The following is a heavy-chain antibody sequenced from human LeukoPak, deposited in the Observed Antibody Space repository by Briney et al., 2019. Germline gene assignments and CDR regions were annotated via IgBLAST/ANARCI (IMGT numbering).Heavy chain of an antibody. D-gene: IGHD6-19*01. J-gene: IGHJ4*02. CDR2: ISGSGGST. V-gene: IGHV3-23*01. CDR1: GFTFYNYA. Sequence: GGSLRLSCAASGFTFYNYAMSWVRQAPGKELEWVSGISGSGGSTFYAESVKGRFTISRDNSKLYLQMNSLRAEDTAVYYCAKRGVQQWLVDWYFDYWGQGTLVTVSS. CDR3: AKRGVQQWLVDWYFDY.